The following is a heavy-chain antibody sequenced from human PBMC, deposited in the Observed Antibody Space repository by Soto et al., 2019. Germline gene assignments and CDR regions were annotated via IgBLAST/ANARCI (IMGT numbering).Heavy chain of an antibody. J-gene: IGHJ2*01. CDR2: VSHDGNNQ. Sequence: QVQLVESGGGVVQPGRSLRLSCAVSGFTFSNYAMHWVRQAPGKGLEWLAIVSHDGNNQYYADSAKGRFTISRDNYENTLYLQMNSLRTEDTAVFYCARDGATQMWRPWYFDLWGRGTLVTVSS. V-gene: IGHV3-30-3*01. D-gene: IGHD2-21*01. CDR3: ARDGATQMWRPWYFDL. CDR1: GFTFSNYA.